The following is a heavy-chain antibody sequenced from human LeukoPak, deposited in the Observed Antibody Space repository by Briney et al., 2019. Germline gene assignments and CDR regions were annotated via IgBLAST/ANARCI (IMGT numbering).Heavy chain of an antibody. Sequence: PSETLSLTCTVSGVSISSSNSYWGWIRQPPGKGLEWIGGIYYSGSTYYNPSLKSRVTISVDTSKNQFSLKLSSVTAADTAVYYCARSALNYYYDIRLYYFDYWGQGTLVTVSS. D-gene: IGHD3-22*01. V-gene: IGHV4-39*07. CDR1: GVSISSSNSY. CDR3: ARSALNYYYDIRLYYFDY. CDR2: IYYSGST. J-gene: IGHJ4*02.